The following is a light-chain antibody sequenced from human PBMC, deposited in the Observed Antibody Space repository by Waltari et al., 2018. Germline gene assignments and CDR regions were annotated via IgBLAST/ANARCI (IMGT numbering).Light chain of an antibody. CDR1: QSVSSN. CDR2: GAS. V-gene: IGKV3-15*01. J-gene: IGKJ1*01. CDR3: QQYYNTPWT. Sequence: EIVMTQSPATLSVSPGERATLSCRASQSVSSNLAWYQQKPGQAPRLLSYGASTRATGIPARFSGSGSGTEFTLTISSLQAEDVALYYCQQYYNTPWTFGQGTKVVIK.